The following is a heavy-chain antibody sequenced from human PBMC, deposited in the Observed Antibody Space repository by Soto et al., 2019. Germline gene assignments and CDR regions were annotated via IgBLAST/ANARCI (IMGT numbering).Heavy chain of an antibody. V-gene: IGHV6-1*01. Sequence: SQTLSLTCAISGDSVSSNSAAWNWIRQSPSRGLEWLGRTYYRSKWYNDYAVFVNSRITINPDTSKNQFSLHLNSVTPEDAAVYYCARESYGSGSYDGMDVWGQGTTVTVS. J-gene: IGHJ6*02. CDR1: GDSVSSNSAA. CDR3: ARESYGSGSYDGMDV. CDR2: TYYRSKWYN. D-gene: IGHD3-10*01.